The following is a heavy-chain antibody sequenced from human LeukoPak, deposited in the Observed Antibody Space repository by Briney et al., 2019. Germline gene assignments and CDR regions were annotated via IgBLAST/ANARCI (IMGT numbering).Heavy chain of an antibody. CDR2: IYYSGST. CDR3: ARDKSGTYYSDY. CDR1: GGSISSYY. V-gene: IGHV4-59*12. J-gene: IGHJ4*02. Sequence: PSETLSLTCTVSGGSISSYYWSWIRQPPGKGLEWIGYIYYSGSTNYNPSLKSRVTISVDTSKNQFSLKLSSVTAADTAVYYCARDKSGTYYSDYWGQGTLVTVSS. D-gene: IGHD1-26*01.